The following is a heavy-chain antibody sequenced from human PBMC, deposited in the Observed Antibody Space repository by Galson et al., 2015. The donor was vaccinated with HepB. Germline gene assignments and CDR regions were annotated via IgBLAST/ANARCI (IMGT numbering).Heavy chain of an antibody. V-gene: IGHV5-10-1*01. Sequence: QSGAEVKKPGESLRISCKGSGYSFTSYWVSWVRQMPGKGLEWMGRIDPSDSYTNYSPSFQGHVTISADKSISTAYLQWSSLKASDTAMYYCARRGAAATSVSVYDYWGQGTLVTVSS. J-gene: IGHJ4*02. CDR2: IDPSDSYT. CDR3: ARRGAAATSVSVYDY. D-gene: IGHD6-13*01. CDR1: GYSFTSYW.